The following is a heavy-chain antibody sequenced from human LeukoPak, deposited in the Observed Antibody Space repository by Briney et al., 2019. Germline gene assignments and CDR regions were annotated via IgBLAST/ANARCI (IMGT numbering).Heavy chain of an antibody. CDR1: GFTLSSYS. CDR2: ISSSSSNI. V-gene: IGHV3-21*01. D-gene: IGHD4-17*01. J-gene: IGHJ4*02. Sequence: GGSLRLSCAASGFTLSSYSMNWVRQAPGKGLEWVSSISSSSSNIYYADSVKGRFTISRDNAKNSLYLQMTSLRAEDTAVYYWARLMANYGDYVDYWGQGTLVTVSS. CDR3: ARLMANYGDYVDY.